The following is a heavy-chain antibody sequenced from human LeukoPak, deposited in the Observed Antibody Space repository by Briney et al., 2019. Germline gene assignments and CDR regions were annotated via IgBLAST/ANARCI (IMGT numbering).Heavy chain of an antibody. J-gene: IGHJ6*04. CDR3: ARLCCQHKDPQLDV. D-gene: IGHD2-2*01. Sequence: SETLSLTCTVSGGSISSYYRCWIRQPPGKGLEWIGYIYYSGSTNYNPSLKSRVTISVDTSKNQFSLKLSSVTAADTAVYYCARLCCQHKDPQLDVWGKGTTVTVSS. V-gene: IGHV4-59*01. CDR2: IYYSGST. CDR1: GGSISSYY.